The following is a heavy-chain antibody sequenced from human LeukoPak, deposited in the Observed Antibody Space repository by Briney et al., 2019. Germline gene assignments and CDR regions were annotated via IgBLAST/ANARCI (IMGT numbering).Heavy chain of an antibody. J-gene: IGHJ4*02. D-gene: IGHD2-2*01. CDR2: INHSGST. CDR1: GGSFSGYY. CDR3: ATSAGGYCSSTSCSGPFDY. V-gene: IGHV4-34*01. Sequence: SETLSLTCAVYGGSFSGYYWSWIRQPPGKGLEWIGEINHSGSTNYNPSLKSRVTISVDTSKNQFSLKLSSVTAADTAVYHCATSAGGYCSSTSCSGPFDYWGQGTLVTVSS.